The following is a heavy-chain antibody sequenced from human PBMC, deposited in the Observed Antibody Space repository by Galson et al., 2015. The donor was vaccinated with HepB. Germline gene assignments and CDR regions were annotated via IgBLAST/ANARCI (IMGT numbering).Heavy chain of an antibody. J-gene: IGHJ4*02. D-gene: IGHD3-9*01. CDR2: ISYDGSKK. Sequence: SLRLSCAASGFIFDSYVMHWVRQTPGKGLEWVAIISYDGSKKYYADSVKGRFTISRDNSKNTLYLQMNSLRAEDTAVYYCAKDNGPLYYDILTGYPLDYWGQGTLVTVSS. V-gene: IGHV3-30*18. CDR1: GFIFDSYV. CDR3: AKDNGPLYYDILTGYPLDY.